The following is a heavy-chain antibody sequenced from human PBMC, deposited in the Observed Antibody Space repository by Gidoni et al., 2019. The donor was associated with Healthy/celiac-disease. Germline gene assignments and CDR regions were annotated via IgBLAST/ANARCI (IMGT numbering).Heavy chain of an antibody. V-gene: IGHV4-34*01. CDR3: ARGDLDIVVVPAADYYGMDV. CDR2: INHSGST. CDR1: GGSFSGYY. D-gene: IGHD2-2*03. J-gene: IGHJ6*02. Sequence: QVQLQQWGAGLLKPSETLSLTCAVYGGSFSGYYWSWIRQPPGKGLEWIGEINHSGSTNYNPSLKSRVTISVDTSKNQFSLKLSSVTAADTAVYYCARGDLDIVVVPAADYYGMDVWGQGTTVTVSS.